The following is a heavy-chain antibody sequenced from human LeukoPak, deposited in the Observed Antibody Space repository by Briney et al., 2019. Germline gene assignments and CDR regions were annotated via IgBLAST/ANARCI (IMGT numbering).Heavy chain of an antibody. CDR1: GFTFSSYG. V-gene: IGHV3-30*18. CDR3: AKDVYQLLLDAFDI. Sequence: PGRSLRLSCAASGFTFSSYGMHRVRQAPGKGLEWVAVISYDGSNKYYADSVKGRFTISRDNSKNTLYLQMNSLRAEDTAVYYCAKDVYQLLLDAFDIWGQGTMVTVSS. J-gene: IGHJ3*02. D-gene: IGHD2-2*01. CDR2: ISYDGSNK.